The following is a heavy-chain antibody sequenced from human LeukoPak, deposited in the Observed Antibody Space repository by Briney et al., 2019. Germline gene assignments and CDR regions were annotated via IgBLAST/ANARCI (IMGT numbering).Heavy chain of an antibody. V-gene: IGHV3-7*01. CDR3: ARFPLAYCGGDCYSGLDYYYYVDV. J-gene: IGHJ6*03. Sequence: AGGSLRLSCAASGFTFSLYWMTWVRQSPGKGLEWVADINPDGSQKYSVDSVKGRFTISRDNVKNSLFLQMNSLRAEDTAVYYCARFPLAYCGGDCYSGLDYYYYVDVWGKGTTVTISS. CDR1: GFTFSLYW. D-gene: IGHD2-21*02. CDR2: INPDGSQK.